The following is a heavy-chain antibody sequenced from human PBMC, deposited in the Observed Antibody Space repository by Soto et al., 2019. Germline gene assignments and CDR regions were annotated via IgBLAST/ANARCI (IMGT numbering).Heavy chain of an antibody. D-gene: IGHD6-13*01. CDR2: IKEDGSEI. CDR1: GFNVMSYW. J-gene: IGHJ4*02. Sequence: PGGSLRLSCAVSGFNVMSYWMSWVRQAPGKGLEWVASIKEDGSEIYYLHSVRGRFSISRDSAGNALHLTMNSLRAEDTAVYYCAKDRSSTWSFDSWGQGTLVTVSS. V-gene: IGHV3-7*01. CDR3: AKDRSSTWSFDS.